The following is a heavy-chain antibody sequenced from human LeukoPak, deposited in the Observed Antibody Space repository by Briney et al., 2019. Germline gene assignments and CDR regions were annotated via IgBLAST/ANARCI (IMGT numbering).Heavy chain of an antibody. V-gene: IGHV4-38-2*01. J-gene: IGHJ5*02. CDR1: GYSISSGYY. D-gene: IGHD1-14*01. CDR3: ARLDRWFAP. CDR2: IYHSGST. Sequence: SETLSLTCAVSGYSISSGYYWGWIRQPPGKGLEWIGSIYHSGSTYYNPSLKSRVTISVDTSKNQCSLELSSVTAADTAVYYCARLDRWFAPWGQGTLVTVSS.